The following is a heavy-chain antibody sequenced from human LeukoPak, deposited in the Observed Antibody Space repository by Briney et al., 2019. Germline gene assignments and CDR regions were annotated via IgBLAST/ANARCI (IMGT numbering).Heavy chain of an antibody. J-gene: IGHJ4*02. CDR1: GGSISSSSYY. Sequence: TPSETLSLTCTVSGGSISSSSYYWGWIRQPPGKGLEWIGSIYYSGSTYYNPSLKSRVTISVDTSKNQFSLKLSSVTAADTAVYYCARINYDSWSGYSYYFDYWGQGTLVTVSS. D-gene: IGHD3-3*01. V-gene: IGHV4-39*07. CDR3: ARINYDSWSGYSYYFDY. CDR2: IYYSGST.